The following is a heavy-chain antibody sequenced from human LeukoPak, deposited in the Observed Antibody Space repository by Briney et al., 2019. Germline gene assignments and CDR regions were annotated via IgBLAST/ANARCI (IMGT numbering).Heavy chain of an antibody. Sequence: GGSLRLSCAASGFTFSSYAMSWVRQAPGKGLEWVSVISGSGGSTYYADSVKGRFTISRDNSKNTLFLQMNTLRAEDTATYYCAKDARRSSGWFFFDHWGQGTLVTVSS. CDR1: GFTFSSYA. D-gene: IGHD6-19*01. CDR2: ISGSGGST. J-gene: IGHJ4*02. V-gene: IGHV3-23*01. CDR3: AKDARRSSGWFFFDH.